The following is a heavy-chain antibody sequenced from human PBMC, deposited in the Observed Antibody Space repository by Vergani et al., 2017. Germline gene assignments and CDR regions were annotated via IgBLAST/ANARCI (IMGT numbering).Heavy chain of an antibody. CDR3: ARLVYSGTD. CDR2: ISSNGGST. V-gene: IGHV3-64*01. D-gene: IGHD1-26*01. J-gene: IGHJ4*01. Sequence: VQLLESGGGLVQPGGSLRLSCAASGFTFSSYALSCVRQAPGKGLEYVSAISSNGGSTYYANSVKGRFTNSRDNCKNKLYLQMGSLRAEDMAVYYCARLVYSGTDWGQGTLVTVSS. CDR1: GFTFSSYA.